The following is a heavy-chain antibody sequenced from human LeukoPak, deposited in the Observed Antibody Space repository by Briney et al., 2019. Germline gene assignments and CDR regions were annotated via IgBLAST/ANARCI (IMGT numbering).Heavy chain of an antibody. V-gene: IGHV4-59*01. J-gene: IGHJ4*02. Sequence: SETLSLTCTVSGGSTSSYYWSWIRQPPGKGLEWIGYIYYSGSTNYNPSLKSRVTISVDTSKNQFSLKLSSVTAADTAVYYCAKDSEGAAGTTFDYWGQGTLVTVSS. CDR2: IYYSGST. CDR3: AKDSEGAAGTTFDY. D-gene: IGHD6-13*01. CDR1: GGSTSSYY.